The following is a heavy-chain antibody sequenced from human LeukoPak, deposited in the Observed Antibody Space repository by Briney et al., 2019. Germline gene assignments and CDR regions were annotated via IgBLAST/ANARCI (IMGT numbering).Heavy chain of an antibody. CDR1: GYTFISYG. Sequence: GASVKVSCKASGYTFISYGISWVRQAPGQGLEWMGWISAYNGNTNYAQKLQGRVTMTTDTSTSTAYMELRSLRSDDTAVYYCARDPSSGWYHDAFDIWGQGTMVTVSS. J-gene: IGHJ3*02. CDR3: ARDPSSGWYHDAFDI. D-gene: IGHD6-19*01. V-gene: IGHV1-18*01. CDR2: ISAYNGNT.